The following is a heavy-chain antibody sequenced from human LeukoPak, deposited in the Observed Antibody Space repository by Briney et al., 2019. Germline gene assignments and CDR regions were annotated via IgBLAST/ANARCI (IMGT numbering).Heavy chain of an antibody. CDR1: GYTFTSYY. V-gene: IGHV1-46*03. J-gene: IGHJ4*02. D-gene: IGHD2-15*01. CDR3: ARDEVYCSGGSCYPDY. CDR2: INPSGGST. Sequence: GASVKVSCKASGYTFTSYYMHWVRQAPGQGLEWMGIINPSGGSTSYAQKLQGRVTMTRDTSTSTVYMELSSLRSEDTAVYYCARDEVYCSGGSCYPDYWGQGTLVTVSS.